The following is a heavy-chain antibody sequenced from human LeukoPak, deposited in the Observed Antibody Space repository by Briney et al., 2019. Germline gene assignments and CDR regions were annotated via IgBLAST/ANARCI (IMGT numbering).Heavy chain of an antibody. Sequence: GGSLRLSCAASGFTFSSYSMNWVRQAPGKGLEWVSSISSSSSYIYYADSVKGRFTISRDNAKNSLYLQMNSLRAEDTAVYYCARDDTDGSGSYYIDYWGQGTLVTVSS. D-gene: IGHD3-10*01. CDR3: ARDDTDGSGSYYIDY. CDR2: ISSSSSYI. J-gene: IGHJ4*02. V-gene: IGHV3-21*01. CDR1: GFTFSSYS.